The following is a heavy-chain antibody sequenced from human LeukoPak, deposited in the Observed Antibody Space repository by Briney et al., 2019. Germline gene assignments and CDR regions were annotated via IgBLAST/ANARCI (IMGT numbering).Heavy chain of an antibody. D-gene: IGHD3-9*01. V-gene: IGHV4-30-2*01. CDR1: GGSISSGGYS. CDR3: ARLILTPRTYYFDF. Sequence: PSETLSLTCAVSGGSISSGGYSWSWIRQPPGKGLEWIGYIYHSGSTYYNPSLKSRVTISVDRSKNQFSLKLSSVTAADTAVYYCARLILTPRTYYFDFWGQGTLVTVSS. J-gene: IGHJ4*02. CDR2: IYHSGST.